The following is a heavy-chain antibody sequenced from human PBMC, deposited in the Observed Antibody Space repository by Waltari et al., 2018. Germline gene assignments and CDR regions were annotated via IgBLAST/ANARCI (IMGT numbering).Heavy chain of an antibody. CDR1: GGTFSSYT. Sequence: QVQLVQSGAEVKKPGSSVKVSCKASGGTFSSYTISWVRQAPGQGLEWMGRVIPILGIANYAQKFQGRVTITADKSTSTAYMELSSLRSEDTAVYYCARERSSSRPFDYWGQGTLVTVSS. CDR3: ARERSSSRPFDY. D-gene: IGHD6-6*01. CDR2: VIPILGIA. V-gene: IGHV1-69*08. J-gene: IGHJ4*02.